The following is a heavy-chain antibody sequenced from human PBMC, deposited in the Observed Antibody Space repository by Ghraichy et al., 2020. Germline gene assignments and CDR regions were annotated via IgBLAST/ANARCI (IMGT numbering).Heavy chain of an antibody. J-gene: IGHJ4*02. D-gene: IGHD2-15*01. CDR3: AKEGCSGGSCYSVPPAY. CDR1: GFTFSSYA. CDR2: ISGSGGST. Sequence: GGSLRLSCAASGFTFSSYAMSWVRQAPGKGLEWVSAISGSGGSTYYADSVKGRFTISRDNSKNTLYLQMNSLRAEDTAVYYCAKEGCSGGSCYSVPPAYWGQGTLVTVSS. V-gene: IGHV3-23*01.